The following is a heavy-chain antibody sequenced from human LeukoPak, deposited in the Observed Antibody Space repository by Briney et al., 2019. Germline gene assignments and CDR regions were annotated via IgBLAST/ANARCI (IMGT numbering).Heavy chain of an antibody. CDR2: ISYDGSNK. D-gene: IGHD6-19*01. J-gene: IGHJ4*02. V-gene: IGHV3-30-3*01. CDR3: AREGGVAVAGRRGYYFDY. Sequence: GGSLRLSCAASGFTFSSYAMHWVRQAPGKGLEWVAVISYDGSNKYYADSVKGRFTISRDNSKNTLYLQMNSLRAEDTAVYYCAREGGVAVAGRRGYYFDYWGQGTLVTVSS. CDR1: GFTFSSYA.